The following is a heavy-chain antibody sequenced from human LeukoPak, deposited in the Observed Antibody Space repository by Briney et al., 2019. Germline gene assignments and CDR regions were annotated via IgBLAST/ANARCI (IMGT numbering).Heavy chain of an antibody. CDR1: GFTFSSYA. Sequence: GGSLRPSCAASGFTFSSYAMSWVRQAPGEGLEWVSSNSISGDNTYYADSVKGRFTISRDNSKNTLYLQMNSLRAEDTAVYYCAKQSLADCIRCPFDSWGQGTLVTVSS. J-gene: IGHJ4*02. CDR2: NSISGDNT. V-gene: IGHV3-23*01. D-gene: IGHD2-15*01. CDR3: AKQSLADCIRCPFDS.